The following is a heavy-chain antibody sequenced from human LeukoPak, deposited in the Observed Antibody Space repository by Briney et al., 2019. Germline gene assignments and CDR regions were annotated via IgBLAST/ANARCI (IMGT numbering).Heavy chain of an antibody. CDR3: ARYRVVVITNKNYYFDY. J-gene: IGHJ4*02. CDR2: IIPIFGTA. CDR1: GGTFSSYA. Sequence: EASVKVSCKASGGTFSSYAISWVRQAPGQGLEWMGGIIPIFGTANYAQKFQGRVTITADESTSTAYMELSSLRSEDTAVYYCARYRVVVITNKNYYFDYWGQGTLVTVSS. D-gene: IGHD3-22*01. V-gene: IGHV1-69*13.